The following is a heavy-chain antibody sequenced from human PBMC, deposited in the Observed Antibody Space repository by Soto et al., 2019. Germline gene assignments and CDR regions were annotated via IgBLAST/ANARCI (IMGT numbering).Heavy chain of an antibody. D-gene: IGHD1-7*01. V-gene: IGHV3-15*01. CDR2: IKSKTDGGTT. J-gene: IGHJ6*03. CDR1: GFTFSNAW. Sequence: GGSLRLSCAASGFTFSNAWMSWVRQAPGKGLEWVGRIKSKTDGGTTDYAAPVKGRFTISRDDSKNTLYLQMNSLKTEDTAVYYCTTRETGTTSYYYYYMDVWGKGTTVTVSS. CDR3: TTRETGTTSYYYYYMDV.